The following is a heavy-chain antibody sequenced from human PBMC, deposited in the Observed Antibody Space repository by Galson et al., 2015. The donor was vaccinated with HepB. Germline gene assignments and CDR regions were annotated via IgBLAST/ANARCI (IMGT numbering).Heavy chain of an antibody. CDR2: IDPSDSYT. V-gene: IGHV5-10-1*01. CDR3: ARPYDSHYYMDV. J-gene: IGHJ6*03. CDR1: GYSFTSYW. Sequence: QSGAEVKKPGESLRISCKGSGYSFTSYWIRWVRQMHGKGLEWMGRIDPSDSYTNYSPSFQGHVTISADKSISTAYLQWSSLKASDTAMYYCARPYDSHYYMDVWGKGTTVTVSS. D-gene: IGHD3-3*01.